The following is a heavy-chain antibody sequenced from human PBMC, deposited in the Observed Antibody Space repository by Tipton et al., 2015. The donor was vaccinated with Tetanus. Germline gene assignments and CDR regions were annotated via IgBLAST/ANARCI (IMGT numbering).Heavy chain of an antibody. CDR3: ARGYYDYGDPTAGDWYFDL. V-gene: IGHV4-59*01. CDR1: GGSFSGYY. Sequence: GLVKPSETLSLTCAVYGGSFSGYYWSWIRQPPGKGLEWIGYIYYSGSTNYNPSLKSRVTISVDTSKNQFSLKLSSVTAADTAVYYCARGYYDYGDPTAGDWYFDLWGRGTLVTVSS. CDR2: IYYSGST. D-gene: IGHD4-17*01. J-gene: IGHJ2*01.